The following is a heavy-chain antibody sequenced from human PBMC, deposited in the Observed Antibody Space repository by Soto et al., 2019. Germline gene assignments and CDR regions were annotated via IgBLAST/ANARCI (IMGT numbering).Heavy chain of an antibody. D-gene: IGHD1-26*01. CDR1: GYTFTGYY. Sequence: ASVKVSCKASGYTFTGYYMHWVRQAPGQGLEWMGWINPNSGGTNYAQKFQGRVTMTRDTSISTAYMELSRLRSDDTAVYYCARDLTFVRKWELRDLVDYWGQGTLVTVYS. CDR3: ARDLTFVRKWELRDLVDY. V-gene: IGHV1-2*02. J-gene: IGHJ4*02. CDR2: INPNSGGT.